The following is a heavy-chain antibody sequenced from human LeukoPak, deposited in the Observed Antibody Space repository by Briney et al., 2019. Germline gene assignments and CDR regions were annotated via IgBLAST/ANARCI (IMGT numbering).Heavy chain of an antibody. CDR1: GFSFSATW. V-gene: IGHV3-15*01. CDR2: IKRKSDGGTT. J-gene: IGHJ4*02. D-gene: IGHD1-14*01. CDR3: TTELDVRPNHY. Sequence: GGSLRLSCAASGFSFSATWMHWVRQVPGKGLEWVGRIKRKSDGGTTDYAAPVKGRFTISRDDSKNTLYLQMNSLKSEDTAVYYCTTELDVRPNHYWGQGTLVTVSS.